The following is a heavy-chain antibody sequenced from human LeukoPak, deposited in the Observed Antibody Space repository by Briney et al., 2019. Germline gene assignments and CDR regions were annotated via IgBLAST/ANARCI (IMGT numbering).Heavy chain of an antibody. J-gene: IGHJ4*02. CDR2: INSDGSST. V-gene: IGHV3-74*01. D-gene: IGHD3-10*01. Sequence: GGSLRLSCAASGFTFSSYWMHWVRQAPGKGLVWVSRINSDGSSTSYADSVKGRFTISGDNAKNTLYLQMNSLRAEDTAVYYCASFGWFGDPLYYWGQGTLVTVSS. CDR1: GFTFSSYW. CDR3: ASFGWFGDPLYY.